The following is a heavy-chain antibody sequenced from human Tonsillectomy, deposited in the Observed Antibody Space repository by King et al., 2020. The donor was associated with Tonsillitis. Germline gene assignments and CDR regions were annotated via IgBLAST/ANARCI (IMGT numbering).Heavy chain of an antibody. V-gene: IGHV4-59*01. CDR3: ARSKVTYYMDV. Sequence: QLQESGPGLVKPSETLSLTCTVSGGSMSSSQWTWIRQPPGKGLEWIGYIYYSGSTNYNPSLKSRVIISVDTSKNQFSLKLSSVTAADTAVYYCARSKVTYYMDVWGKGTTVTVSS. CDR1: GGSMSSSQ. D-gene: IGHD3-10*01. CDR2: IYYSGST. J-gene: IGHJ6*03.